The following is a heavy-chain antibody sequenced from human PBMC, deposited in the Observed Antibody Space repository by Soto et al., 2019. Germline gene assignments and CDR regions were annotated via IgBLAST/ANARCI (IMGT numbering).Heavy chain of an antibody. CDR3: AKGDSYDGTGHYHVNWFDS. V-gene: IGHV3-9*01. CDR2: ISWNSGAS. D-gene: IGHD3-16*01. J-gene: IGHJ5*02. Sequence: PGGSLRLSCAASGFRFENSGMHWVRQAPGKGLEWVAGISWNSGASGYAESVKGRFTISRDNVKNSLYLQMDSLTPGDTAFYHCAKGDSYDGTGHYHVNWFDSWGQGTLVTVSS. CDR1: GFRFENSG.